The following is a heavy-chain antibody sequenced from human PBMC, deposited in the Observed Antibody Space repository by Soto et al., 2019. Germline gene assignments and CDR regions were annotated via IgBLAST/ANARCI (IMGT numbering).Heavy chain of an antibody. Sequence: PGGSLRLSCAASGFAFSNYAANWVRQAPGKGLEWVSTITFDADRTHYADSVKGRFTISRDNSKNTPYLEMKSLRAEDTAVYYCANYFAGSRYKGFEYWGQGSLVTVSS. J-gene: IGHJ4*01. CDR2: ITFDADRT. CDR1: GFAFSNYA. D-gene: IGHD3-9*01. CDR3: ANYFAGSRYKGFEY. V-gene: IGHV3-23*01.